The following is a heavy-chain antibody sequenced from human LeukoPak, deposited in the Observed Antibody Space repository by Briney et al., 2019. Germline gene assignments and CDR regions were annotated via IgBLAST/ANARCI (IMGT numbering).Heavy chain of an antibody. J-gene: IGHJ4*02. CDR3: AREYYYDSSGPFDY. CDR1: GFAVSSNY. Sequence: GGSLRLSCAASGFAVSSNYMNWVRQAPGRGLEWVSVICSGGNTYYADSVKGRFTISRDNSKNTVYLQMNSLRAEDTAVYYCAREYYYDSSGPFDYWGQGTLVTVSS. V-gene: IGHV3-53*01. D-gene: IGHD3-22*01. CDR2: ICSGGNT.